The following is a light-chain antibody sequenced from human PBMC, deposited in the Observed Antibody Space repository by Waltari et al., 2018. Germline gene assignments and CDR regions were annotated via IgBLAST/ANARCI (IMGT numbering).Light chain of an antibody. V-gene: IGKV1-5*01. J-gene: IGKJ1*01. CDR1: QSVTRW. CDR3: QQYTTYSGT. CDR2: DAS. Sequence: DIQMTQSPSTLSASIGDSVTITCRAIQSVTRWLAWYQQKPGKAPKVLIYDASSLESGVPSRFSGSGSGTEFTLTISSLQPDDFATYYCQQYTTYSGTFGQGTKVEIK.